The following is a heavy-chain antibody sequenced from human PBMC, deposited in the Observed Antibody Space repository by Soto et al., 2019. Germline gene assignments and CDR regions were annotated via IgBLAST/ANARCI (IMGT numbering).Heavy chain of an antibody. CDR2: INDRGSF. Sequence: QVQLQQWGAGPLRPLETLSLTCGVSGGSFSGYYWAWIRQSPGKGLEWIGEINDRGSFNYNPPLKSRVSISVDTSKNHYSLNLRSVTAADTAVYYCARESHDILTGPPWVWYFDLWGRGTLVTVSS. V-gene: IGHV4-34*01. J-gene: IGHJ2*01. D-gene: IGHD3-9*01. CDR1: GGSFSGYY. CDR3: ARESHDILTGPPWVWYFDL.